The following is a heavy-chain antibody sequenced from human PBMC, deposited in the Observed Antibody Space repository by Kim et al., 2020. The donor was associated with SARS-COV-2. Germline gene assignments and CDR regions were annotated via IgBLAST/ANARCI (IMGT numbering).Heavy chain of an antibody. CDR1: GFTFSSYG. Sequence: GGSLRLSCAASGFTFSSYGMHWVRQAPGKGLEWVAVISYDGSNKYYADSVKGRFTISRDNSKNTLYLQMNSLRAEDTAVYYCAKDLPAYGSGGVGWGQGTLVTVSS. J-gene: IGHJ4*02. CDR3: AKDLPAYGSGGVG. D-gene: IGHD3-10*01. CDR2: ISYDGSNK. V-gene: IGHV3-30*18.